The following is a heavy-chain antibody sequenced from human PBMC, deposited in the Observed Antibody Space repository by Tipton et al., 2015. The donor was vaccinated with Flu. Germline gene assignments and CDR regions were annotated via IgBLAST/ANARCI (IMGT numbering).Heavy chain of an antibody. CDR2: IYYSGST. CDR3: AMGDGDSDY. J-gene: IGHJ4*02. V-gene: IGHV4-59*01. Sequence: LRLSCTVSGGSISSYYWSWIRQPPGKGLEWIGYIYYSGSTNYNPSLKSRVTISVDTSKNQFSLKLSSVTAADTAVYYCAMGDGDSDYWGQGTLVTFSS. CDR1: GGSISSYY. D-gene: IGHD4-17*01.